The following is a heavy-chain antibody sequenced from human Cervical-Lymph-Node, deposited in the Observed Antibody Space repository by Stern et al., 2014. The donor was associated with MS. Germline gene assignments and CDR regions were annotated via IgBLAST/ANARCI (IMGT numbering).Heavy chain of an antibody. V-gene: IGHV3-11*06. CDR2: ISSSSSYT. Sequence: QVQLVESGGGLVKPGGSLRLSCAASGFTFSAYYMSWIRQAPGKGLEWVSYISSSSSYTNYADSVKGRFTISRDTATKPLYLQLNSLRAEDTAVYYCARGLNWFDPWGQGTLVTVSS. J-gene: IGHJ5*02. CDR3: ARGLNWFDP. CDR1: GFTFSAYY.